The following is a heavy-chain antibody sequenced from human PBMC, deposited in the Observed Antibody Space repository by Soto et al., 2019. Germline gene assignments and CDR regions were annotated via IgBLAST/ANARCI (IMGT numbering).Heavy chain of an antibody. J-gene: IGHJ5*02. V-gene: IGHV4-59*08. D-gene: IGHD3-10*01. CDR1: GGPISSYY. CDR2: IYYSGST. CDR3: ARHRVYYGSGP. Sequence: SETLSLTCTVSGGPISSYYWSWIRQPPGKGLEWIGYIYYSGSTNYNPSLKSRVTISVDTSKNQFSLKLSSVTAADTAVYYCARHRVYYGSGPWGQGTLVTVSS.